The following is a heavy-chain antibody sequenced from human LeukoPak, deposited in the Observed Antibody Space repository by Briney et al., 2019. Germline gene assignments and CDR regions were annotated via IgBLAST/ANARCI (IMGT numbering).Heavy chain of an antibody. J-gene: IGHJ5*02. Sequence: GGSLRLSCAASGFTFSSYWMSWVRQAPGKGLEWVANIKQDGSEKYYVDSVKGRFTISRDNVKNSLYLQMNSLRAEDTAVYYCARDSTIISSSWLNWFDPWGQGTLVTVSS. CDR2: IKQDGSEK. CDR1: GFTFSSYW. CDR3: ARDSTIISSSWLNWFDP. V-gene: IGHV3-7*01. D-gene: IGHD6-13*01.